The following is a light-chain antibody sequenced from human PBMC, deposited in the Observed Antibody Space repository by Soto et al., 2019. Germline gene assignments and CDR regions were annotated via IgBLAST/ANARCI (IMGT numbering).Light chain of an antibody. CDR1: QSISHW. CDR3: QQYNSYSYT. Sequence: DIQMTQSPSTLSASVGDRVTITCRASQSISHWLAWYQQKPGKAPKLVIYKTSSLERGVPSRFSGSGSGTEFTLTSSSLQPDDFATYYCQQYNSYSYTFGQGTKLEIK. J-gene: IGKJ2*01. V-gene: IGKV1-5*03. CDR2: KTS.